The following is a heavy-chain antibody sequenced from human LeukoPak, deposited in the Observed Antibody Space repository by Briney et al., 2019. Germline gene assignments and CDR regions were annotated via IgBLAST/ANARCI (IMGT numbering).Heavy chain of an antibody. Sequence: SVKVSCKASGYTFTSYGISWVRQAPGQGLEWMGGIIPIFGTANYAQKFQGRVTITADESTSTAYMELSSLRSEDTAVYYCARVFGNNWFDPWGQGTLVTVSS. V-gene: IGHV1-69*13. J-gene: IGHJ5*02. D-gene: IGHD3-16*01. CDR3: ARVFGNNWFDP. CDR1: GYTFTSYG. CDR2: IIPIFGTA.